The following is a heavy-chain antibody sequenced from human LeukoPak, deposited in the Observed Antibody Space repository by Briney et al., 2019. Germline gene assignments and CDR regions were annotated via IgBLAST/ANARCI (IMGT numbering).Heavy chain of an antibody. CDR3: ARGTVATIGWYFDL. Sequence: GGSLRLFCAASGFTFSSYDMHWVRQATGKGLEWVSTIGAGGDPYYPGSVKGRFTISRESAKNSLYLQMNSLRAGDTAMYYCARGTVATIGWYFDLWGRGTLVTVSS. CDR1: GFTFSSYD. V-gene: IGHV3-13*05. CDR2: IGAGGDP. D-gene: IGHD5-12*01. J-gene: IGHJ2*01.